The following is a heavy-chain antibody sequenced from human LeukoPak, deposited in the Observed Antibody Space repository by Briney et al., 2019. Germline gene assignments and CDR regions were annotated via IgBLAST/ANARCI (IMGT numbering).Heavy chain of an antibody. V-gene: IGHV4-59*01. J-gene: IGHJ5*02. CDR3: ARDRDPPWFDP. D-gene: IGHD5-24*01. CDR2: IYYSGST. Sequence: KPGRSPRLSCAASGFTFSNYWMSWVRQAPGKGLEWIGYIYYSGSTNYNPSLKSRVTISVDTSKNQFSLKLSSVTAADTAVYYCARDRDPPWFDPWGQGTLVTVSS. CDR1: GFTFSNYW.